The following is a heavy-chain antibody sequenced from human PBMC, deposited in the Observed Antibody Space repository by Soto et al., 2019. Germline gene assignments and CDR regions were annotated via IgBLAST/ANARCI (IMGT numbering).Heavy chain of an antibody. Sequence: QITLKESGPTLVKPTQTLTLTCTFSGFSLTTRRVGVGWIRQPPGKALEWLALIYWDNDKRYSPSLKSRLTITEDTSKNQVVLTMTKMEPVDTATYYCAHSGDLPRRFDYWGQGTLVTGSS. V-gene: IGHV2-5*02. J-gene: IGHJ4*02. CDR2: IYWDNDK. CDR3: AHSGDLPRRFDY. CDR1: GFSLTTRRVG. D-gene: IGHD3-10*01.